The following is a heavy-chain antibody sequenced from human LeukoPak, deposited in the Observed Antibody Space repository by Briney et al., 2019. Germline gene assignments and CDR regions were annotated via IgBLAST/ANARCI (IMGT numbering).Heavy chain of an antibody. D-gene: IGHD2-15*01. CDR1: GFTHSSNY. V-gene: IGHV3-66*01. J-gene: IGHJ4*02. CDR2: IYSGGGP. Sequence: PGGSLRLPHAVSGFTHSSNYMRWVPQPPEKGRVWVSDIYSGGGPKYADSVKGIFNISRDSSKNTLYLQMNSLRAEDTAVYYCAGGPSYGPFDYWGQGTLVTVSS. CDR3: AGGPSYGPFDY.